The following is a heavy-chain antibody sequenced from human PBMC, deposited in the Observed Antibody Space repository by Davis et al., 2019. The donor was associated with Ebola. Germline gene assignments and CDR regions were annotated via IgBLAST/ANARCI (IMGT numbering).Heavy chain of an antibody. V-gene: IGHV3-23*01. CDR3: AKHGGGEYSSSWHFDY. CDR2: ISGSGGST. CDR1: GFTFSSYW. J-gene: IGHJ4*02. D-gene: IGHD6-13*01. Sequence: PGGSLRLSCAASGFTFSSYWMSWVRQAPGKGLEWVSAISGSGGSTYYADSVKGRFTISRDNSKNTLYLQMNSLRAEDTAVYYCAKHGGGEYSSSWHFDYWGQGTLVTVSS.